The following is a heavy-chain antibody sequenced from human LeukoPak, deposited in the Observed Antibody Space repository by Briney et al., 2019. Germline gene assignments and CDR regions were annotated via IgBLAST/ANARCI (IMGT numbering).Heavy chain of an antibody. CDR1: GFTFDDYA. CDR2: ISGDGGST. V-gene: IGHV3-43*02. D-gene: IGHD3-16*02. Sequence: PGGSLRLSCAASGFTFDDYAMHWVRQAPGKGLEWVSLISGDGGSTYYADSVKGRFTISRDNSKTSLYLQMNSLRTEDTALYYCAKGLRLGELSLYRPFDYWGQGTLVTVSS. J-gene: IGHJ4*02. CDR3: AKGLRLGELSLYRPFDY.